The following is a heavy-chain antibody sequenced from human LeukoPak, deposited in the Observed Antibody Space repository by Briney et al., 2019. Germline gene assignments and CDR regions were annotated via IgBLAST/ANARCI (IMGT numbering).Heavy chain of an antibody. J-gene: IGHJ4*02. CDR2: IIPIFGTA. V-gene: IGHV1-69*05. D-gene: IGHD6-13*01. CDR3: ARSIPGYSSSWYGPFDY. Sequence: SVTVSCKASGGTFSSYAISWVRQAPEQGLEWMGGIIPIFGTANYAQKFQGRVTITTDESTSTAYMELSSLRSEDTAVYYCARSIPGYSSSWYGPFDYWGQGTLVTVSS. CDR1: GGTFSSYA.